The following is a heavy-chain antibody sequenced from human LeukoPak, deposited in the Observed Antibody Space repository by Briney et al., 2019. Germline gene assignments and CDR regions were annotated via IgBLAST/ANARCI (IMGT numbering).Heavy chain of an antibody. CDR1: GFAFSSYA. D-gene: IGHD2-2*01. CDR3: ARGYCTSTNCNNWFDP. V-gene: IGHV3-23*01. Sequence: GGSLRLSCAASGFAFSSYAMSWVRQGPGEGLEWVSAISGGGDMTHYTDSVKGRFTISRDNSRNVLYLQMNSLRADDAAIYYCARGYCTSTNCNNWFDPWGQGALVTVSS. J-gene: IGHJ5*02. CDR2: ISGGGDMT.